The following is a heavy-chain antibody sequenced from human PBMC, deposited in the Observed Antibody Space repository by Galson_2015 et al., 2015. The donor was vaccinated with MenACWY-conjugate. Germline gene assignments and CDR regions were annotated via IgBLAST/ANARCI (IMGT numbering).Heavy chain of an antibody. V-gene: IGHV2-5*01. D-gene: IGHD2-21*02. Sequence: PALVKPTQTLTLTCTFSGLSLSSHAELVGWVRQPPGKAPEWLAFVYWNDDKRYSPSLRSRLTITQDTSRNQVVLTMTNMDPADTSIFYCAYRTHVTSVDFWCQGTLVTVSS. J-gene: IGHJ4*02. CDR3: AYRTHVTSVDF. CDR1: GLSLSSHAEL. CDR2: VYWNDDK.